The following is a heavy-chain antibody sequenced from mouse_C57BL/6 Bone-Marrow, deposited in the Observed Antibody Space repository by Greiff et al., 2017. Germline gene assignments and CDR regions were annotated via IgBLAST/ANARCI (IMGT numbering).Heavy chain of an antibody. D-gene: IGHD2-4*01. Sequence: QVQLKQSGAELMKPGASVKLSCKATGYTFTGYWIEWVKQRPGHGLEWIGEILPGSGSTNYNEKFKGKATVTSATSSNTADMQLSSLTTEDSAIYYCASDYAWFAYWGQGTLVTVSA. CDR3: ASDYAWFAY. J-gene: IGHJ3*01. V-gene: IGHV1-9*01. CDR2: ILPGSGST. CDR1: GYTFTGYW.